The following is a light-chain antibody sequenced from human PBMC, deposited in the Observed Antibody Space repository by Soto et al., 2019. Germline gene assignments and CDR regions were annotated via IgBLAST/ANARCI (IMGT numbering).Light chain of an antibody. CDR3: QQYEDLPLT. CDR2: DAS. V-gene: IGKV1-33*01. Sequence: DVQTTQSPSSLSASVGDRVIITCKANQSIANFLNWFQHKPGEAPKLLISDASHLELGVPSRFSGSRSGTDFVLDISNLQSEDVATYFCQQYEDLPLTFGGGTKVDI. CDR1: QSIANF. J-gene: IGKJ4*01.